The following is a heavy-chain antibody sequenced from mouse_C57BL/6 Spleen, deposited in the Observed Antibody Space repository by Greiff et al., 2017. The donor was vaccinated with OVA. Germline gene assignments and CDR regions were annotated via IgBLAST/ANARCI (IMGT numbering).Heavy chain of an antibody. CDR2: IDPSDSYT. CDR3: ARAPYYYGSSWGYAMDY. Sequence: VQLQQPGAELVMPGASVKLSCKASGYTFTSYWMHWVKQRPGQGLEWIGEIDPSDSYTNYNQKFKGKSTLTVDKSSSTADMQLSSLTSEDSAVYYCARAPYYYGSSWGYAMDYWGQGTSVTVSS. CDR1: GYTFTSYW. V-gene: IGHV1-69*01. D-gene: IGHD1-1*01. J-gene: IGHJ4*01.